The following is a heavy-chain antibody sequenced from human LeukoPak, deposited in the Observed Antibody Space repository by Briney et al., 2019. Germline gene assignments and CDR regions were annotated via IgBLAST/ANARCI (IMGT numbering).Heavy chain of an antibody. CDR1: DFIGSSNY. D-gene: IGHD2-2*01. J-gene: IGHJ4*02. CDR3: ARVSSSSWYFDY. CDR2: IHTGGSK. Sequence: GGSVRLPCSVSDFIGSSNYMRWVRPAPGKGLQWVSVIHTGGSKYYAESVQGRFSISRQNFNNKPYLHMNSLTHDDTPVYYCARVSSSSWYFDYWGQGTLVTVSS. V-gene: IGHV3-53*04.